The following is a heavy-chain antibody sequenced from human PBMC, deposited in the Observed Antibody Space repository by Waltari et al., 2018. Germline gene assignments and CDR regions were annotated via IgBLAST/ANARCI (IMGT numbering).Heavy chain of an antibody. CDR1: GGSFSGYY. Sequence: QVQLQQWGAGLLKPSETLSLTCAVYGGSFSGYYWSWIRQTPGKGLEWIGEINHSGSTNYNPSLKSRVTISVDTSKNQFSLKLSSVTAADTAVYYCARGLSSGWYKDHYFDYWGQGTLVTVSS. J-gene: IGHJ4*02. CDR2: INHSGST. CDR3: ARGLSSGWYKDHYFDY. V-gene: IGHV4-34*01. D-gene: IGHD6-19*01.